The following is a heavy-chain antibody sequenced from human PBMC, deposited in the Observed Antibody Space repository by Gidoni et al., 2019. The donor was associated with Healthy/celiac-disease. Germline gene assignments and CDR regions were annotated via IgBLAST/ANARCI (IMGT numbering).Heavy chain of an antibody. CDR3: AKNGGYSSGWWYGDY. CDR2: ISGGGGTT. D-gene: IGHD6-19*01. CDR1: GFTFNNYA. Sequence: EVPLLESGGGLVQPGGSLRLSFAASGFTFNNYAMTWVRQAPGEGLEWVSAISGGGGTTYYADSVKGRFTISGDNSKDTLYLQMNNLRAEDTAVYYCAKNGGYSSGWWYGDYWGQGALVTVSS. V-gene: IGHV3-23*01. J-gene: IGHJ4*02.